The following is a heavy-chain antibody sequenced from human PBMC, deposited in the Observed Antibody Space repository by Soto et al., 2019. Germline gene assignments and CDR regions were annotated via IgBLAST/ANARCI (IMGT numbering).Heavy chain of an antibody. CDR3: ARHHVRGRTIAGAAEF. D-gene: IGHD1-26*01. Sequence: QVQLQQWGAGLLKPSETLSLTCAVYGGSLSGYYWSWIRQPPGKALEWIGEINYSGNTNYNPSLKSRFTISVDTSKNQLFLNLSSVTAADTAMYYCARHHVRGRTIAGAAEFWGQGTLGTVSS. CDR2: INYSGNT. V-gene: IGHV4-34*01. J-gene: IGHJ4*02. CDR1: GGSLSGYY.